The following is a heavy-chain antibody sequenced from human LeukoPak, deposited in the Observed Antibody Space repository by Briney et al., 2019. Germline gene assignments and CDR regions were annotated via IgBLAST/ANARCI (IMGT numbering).Heavy chain of an antibody. V-gene: IGHV4-39*01. J-gene: IGHJ4*02. CDR1: GDSISDTTYY. Sequence: SETLSLTCTVSGDSISDTTYYWGWIRQPPGKGLEWIGSMYNSGSTYYNPSLKSQVTISVDTSKNQFALELSSATAADTAVYYCASGSYVSGWYPYFEFWGQGTLVIVSS. D-gene: IGHD6-19*01. CDR3: ASGSYVSGWYPYFEF. CDR2: MYNSGST.